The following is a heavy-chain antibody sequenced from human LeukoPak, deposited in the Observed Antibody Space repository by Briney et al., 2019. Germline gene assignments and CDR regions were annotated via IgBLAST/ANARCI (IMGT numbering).Heavy chain of an antibody. Sequence: SETLSLTCAVYGGSFSGYYWSWIRQPPGKGLEWIGEINHSGSTNYNPSLKSRVTISVDTSKNQFSLKLSSVTAADTAVYYCARGGCRGSRLVTFDYWGQGTLVTVSS. CDR1: GGSFSGYY. J-gene: IGHJ4*02. V-gene: IGHV4-34*01. D-gene: IGHD6-13*01. CDR2: INHSGST. CDR3: ARGGCRGSRLVTFDY.